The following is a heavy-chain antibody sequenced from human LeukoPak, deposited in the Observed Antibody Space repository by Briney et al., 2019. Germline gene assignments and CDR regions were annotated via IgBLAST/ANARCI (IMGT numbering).Heavy chain of an antibody. D-gene: IGHD3-22*01. CDR1: EFTFSSYS. V-gene: IGHV3-48*01. CDR2: ITNSGNSK. J-gene: IGHJ4*02. CDR3: ARDFFHSSDSRPFDY. Sequence: PGGSLRLSCAASEFTFSSYSMNWVRRAPGKGLEWVSYITNSGNSKSYADSVKGRFTISRDNTKNSLYLQMNGLRAEDTAVYYCARDFFHSSDSRPFDYWGQGTLVTVSS.